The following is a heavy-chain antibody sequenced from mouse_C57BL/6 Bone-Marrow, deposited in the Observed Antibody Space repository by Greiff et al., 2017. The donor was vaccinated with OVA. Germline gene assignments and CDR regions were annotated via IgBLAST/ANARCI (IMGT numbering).Heavy chain of an antibody. CDR3: ARGVRRAMDY. CDR1: GYTFTDYN. J-gene: IGHJ4*01. V-gene: IGHV1-22*01. Sequence: EVKLVESGPELVKPGASVKMSCKASGYTFTDYNMHWVKQSHGKSLEWIGYINPNNGGTSYNQKFKGKATLTVNKASSTAYMELRSLTSEDSAVYYCARGVRRAMDYWGQGTSVTVSS. CDR2: INPNNGGT.